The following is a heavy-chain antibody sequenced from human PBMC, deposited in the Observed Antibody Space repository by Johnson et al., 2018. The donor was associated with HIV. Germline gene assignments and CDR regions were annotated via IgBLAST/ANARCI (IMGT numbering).Heavy chain of an antibody. V-gene: IGHV3-66*01. CDR1: GFTFGDYA. CDR3: VGGSPDDAFDI. D-gene: IGHD3-16*01. Sequence: QLVESGGGLVQPGRSLRLSCTASGFTFGDYAMSWFRQAPGKGLEWVSIIYSGGSTYYADSVKGRFTFSRDNSKNTLYLQMNSLRAEDTAVYYCVGGSPDDAFDIWGQGTMVTVSS. CDR2: IYSGGST. J-gene: IGHJ3*02.